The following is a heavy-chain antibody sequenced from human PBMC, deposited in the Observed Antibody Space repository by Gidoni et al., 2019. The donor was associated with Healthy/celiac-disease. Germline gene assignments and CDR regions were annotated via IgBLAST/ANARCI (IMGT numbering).Heavy chain of an antibody. CDR3: AHVRRPGYYGSGSYHYYFDY. Sequence: QITLKESGPTLVKPTQTLTLTCTFSGFSLSTSGVGVGWIRQPPGKALEWLALIYWNDDKRYSPSLKSRLTITKDTSKNQVVLTMTNMDPVDTATYYCAHVRRPGYYGSGSYHYYFDYWGQGTLVTVSS. D-gene: IGHD3-10*01. V-gene: IGHV2-5*01. CDR2: IYWNDDK. J-gene: IGHJ4*02. CDR1: GFSLSTSGVG.